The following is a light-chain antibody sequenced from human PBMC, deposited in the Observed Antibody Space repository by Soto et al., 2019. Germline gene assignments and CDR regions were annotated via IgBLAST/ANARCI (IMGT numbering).Light chain of an antibody. CDR1: QSVSNN. CDR3: QQYNNWPPYT. CDR2: GAS. Sequence: EIVMTQSPATLSVSPGERATLSCRASQSVSNNLAWYQRKPGQAPRLLIYGASTRATGIPARFSGSGSGTEFTLTISSLRSEDFAVYYCQQYNNWPPYTFGQGTKLEIK. V-gene: IGKV3-15*01. J-gene: IGKJ2*01.